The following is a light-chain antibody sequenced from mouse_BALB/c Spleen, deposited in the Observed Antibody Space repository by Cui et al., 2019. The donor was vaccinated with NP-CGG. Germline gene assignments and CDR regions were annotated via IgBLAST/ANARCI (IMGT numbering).Light chain of an antibody. V-gene: IGLV1*01. J-gene: IGLJ1*01. CDR1: TGAGTTSDY. Sequence: QAVVTQESALTTSPGETVTLTCRSSTGAGTTSDYANRVQEKPDHLFTGLIGGTNNRAPGVPARFSGSLIGDKAALTITGAQTEDEAIYFCALWYSNHWVFGGGTKLTVL. CDR2: GTN. CDR3: ALWYSNHWV.